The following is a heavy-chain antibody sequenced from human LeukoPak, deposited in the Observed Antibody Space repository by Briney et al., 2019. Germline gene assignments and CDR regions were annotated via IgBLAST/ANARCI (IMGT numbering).Heavy chain of an antibody. CDR1: GYTFTGYY. CDR3: ARVGTYSSSSWDAFDI. D-gene: IGHD6-6*01. V-gene: IGHV1-2*02. Sequence: ASVKVSCKASGYTFTGYYMHWVRQAPGQGLEWMGWINPNSGGTNYAQKFQGRVTMTRDTSISTAYMELSRLRSDDTAVYYCARVGTYSSSSWDAFDIWGQGTMVTVSS. J-gene: IGHJ3*02. CDR2: INPNSGGT.